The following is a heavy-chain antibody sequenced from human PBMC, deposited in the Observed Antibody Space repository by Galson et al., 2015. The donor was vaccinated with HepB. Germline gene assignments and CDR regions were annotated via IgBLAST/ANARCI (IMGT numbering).Heavy chain of an antibody. D-gene: IGHD2-2*01. V-gene: IGHV3-48*02. CDR2: ISSSSSTI. J-gene: IGHJ4*02. CDR3: ARDRAVVPAASLDLRVAAAVDY. Sequence: SLRLSCAASGFTFSSYSMNWVRQAPGKGPEWVSYISSSSSTIYYADSVKGRFTISRDNAKNSLYLQMNSLRDEDTAVYYCARDRAVVPAASLDLRVAAAVDYWGQGTLVTVSS. CDR1: GFTFSSYS.